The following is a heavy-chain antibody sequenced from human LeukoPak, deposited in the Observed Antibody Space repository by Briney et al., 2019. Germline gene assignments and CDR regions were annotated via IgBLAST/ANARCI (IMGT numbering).Heavy chain of an antibody. D-gene: IGHD4-23*01. Sequence: PSETLSLTCAVYGGSFSGYYWSWIRQPPGKGLEWIGEINHSGSTNYNPSLKSRVTISVDTSKNQFSLKLSSVTAADTAVYYCARVWTSVVTYFDYWGQGTLVTVSS. V-gene: IGHV4-34*01. CDR1: GGSFSGYY. CDR2: INHSGST. J-gene: IGHJ4*02. CDR3: ARVWTSVVTYFDY.